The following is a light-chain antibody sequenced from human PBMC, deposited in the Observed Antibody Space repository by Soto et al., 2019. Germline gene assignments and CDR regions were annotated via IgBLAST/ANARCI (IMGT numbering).Light chain of an antibody. CDR2: DAS. CDR1: KSVSIY. V-gene: IGKV3D-11*02. J-gene: IGKJ2*01. CDR3: QLTDSWRRS. Sequence: EIVLTQYPATLSVSPGERATLSCWASKSVSIYLACYQQKPGQAPRLLIYDASNRASGIPARFSGSGAQTAFNLTIHSVEPDDAAVYYCQLTDSWRRSFCQGTKLAI.